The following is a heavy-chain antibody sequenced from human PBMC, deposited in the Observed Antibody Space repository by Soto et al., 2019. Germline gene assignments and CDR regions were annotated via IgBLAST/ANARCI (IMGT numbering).Heavy chain of an antibody. CDR3: GSGRLERRSDI. V-gene: IGHV3-23*01. D-gene: IGHD1-1*01. CDR2: ISGSGGST. CDR1: GFTFSSYA. Sequence: PGGSLTLSCAASGFTFSSYAMSWVRQAPGKGLEWVSAISGSGGSTYYADSVKGRFTIARDNAENSLYLQMNSLRAEDTAVSYCGSGRLERRSDIWGQGTMVTVSS. J-gene: IGHJ3*02.